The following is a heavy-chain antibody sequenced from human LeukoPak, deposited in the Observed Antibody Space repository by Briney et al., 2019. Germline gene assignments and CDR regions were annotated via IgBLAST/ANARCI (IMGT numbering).Heavy chain of an antibody. V-gene: IGHV1-2*02. D-gene: IGHD3-10*01. CDR1: GYTFTGYY. CDR2: INPNSGGT. Sequence: ASVKVSCKASGYTFTGYYMHWVRQAPGRGLEWMGWINPNSGGTNYAQKFQGRVTMTRDTSISTAYMELSRLRSDDTAVYYCARLSASITMVAEWGQGTLVTVSS. CDR3: ARLSASITMVAE. J-gene: IGHJ4*02.